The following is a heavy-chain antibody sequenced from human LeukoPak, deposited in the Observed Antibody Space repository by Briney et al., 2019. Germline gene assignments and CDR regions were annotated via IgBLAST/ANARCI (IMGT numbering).Heavy chain of an antibody. CDR2: TYYRSKWYN. V-gene: IGHV6-1*01. D-gene: IGHD3-16*01. CDR3: AREGSDGYLFDY. J-gene: IGHJ4*02. Sequence: SQTLSLTCVISGDGVSNDSAAWNWIRQSPSRGLEWLGRTYYRSKWYNDYAVSVKSRVTINPDTSKNQFSLQLNSVTPEDTAVYYCAREGSDGYLFDYWGQGSLVIVSS. CDR1: GDGVSNDSAA.